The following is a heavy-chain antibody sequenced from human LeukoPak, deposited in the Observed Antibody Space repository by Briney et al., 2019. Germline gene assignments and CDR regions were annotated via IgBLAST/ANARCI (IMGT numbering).Heavy chain of an antibody. Sequence: GGSLPLSCAGSGFTFSSYAMRWVRQAPGQGLEWVAVISDSGDYTSYADSVRGRFTISRDNSRNTLYLQMISLRPEDRAVYYCAKDTSIGKYCTNGVCSPFDYWGQGTLVTVSS. D-gene: IGHD2-8*01. CDR3: AKDTSIGKYCTNGVCSPFDY. V-gene: IGHV3-23*01. CDR2: ISDSGDYT. CDR1: GFTFSSYA. J-gene: IGHJ4*02.